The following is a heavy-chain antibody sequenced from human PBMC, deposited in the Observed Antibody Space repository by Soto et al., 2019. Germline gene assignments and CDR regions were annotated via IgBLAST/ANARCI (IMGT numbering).Heavy chain of an antibody. CDR3: ARGVVHEVCPWFDP. V-gene: IGHV4-59*01. CDR1: GGSISSYY. D-gene: IGHD2-2*01. J-gene: IGHJ5*02. Sequence: QVQLQESGPGLVKPSETLSLTCTVSGGSISSYYWSWIRQPPGKGLEWIGYIYYSGSTNYNPSLKSRVTISVDTSKNQFSLKLSSVTAADTAVYYCARGVVHEVCPWFDPWGQGTLVTVSS. CDR2: IYYSGST.